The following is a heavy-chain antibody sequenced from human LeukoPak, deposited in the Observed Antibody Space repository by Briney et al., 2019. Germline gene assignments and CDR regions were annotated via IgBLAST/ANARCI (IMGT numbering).Heavy chain of an antibody. CDR1: GFTFSSYS. CDR2: ISSSSSYI. J-gene: IGHJ4*02. Sequence: GGSLRLSCAASGFTFSSYSMNWVRQAPGKGLEWVSSISSSSSYIYYADSVKGRFTISRDNAKNPLYLQMNSLRAEDTAVYYCARDLYGDYYFDYWGQGTLVTVSS. V-gene: IGHV3-21*01. CDR3: ARDLYGDYYFDY. D-gene: IGHD4-17*01.